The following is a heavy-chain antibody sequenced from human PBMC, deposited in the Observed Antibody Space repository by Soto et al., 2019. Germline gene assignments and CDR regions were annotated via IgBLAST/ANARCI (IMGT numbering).Heavy chain of an antibody. J-gene: IGHJ4*02. CDR1: GGTFSSYA. D-gene: IGHD1-26*01. V-gene: IGHV1-69*13. CDR3: ARFSEGGPADY. Sequence: GASVKVSCKASGGTFSSYAISWVRQAPGQGLEWMGGIIPIFGTANYAQKCQGRVTITADESTSTAYMELSSLRSEDTAGYYCARFSEGGPADYWGQGTLVTVSS. CDR2: IIPIFGTA.